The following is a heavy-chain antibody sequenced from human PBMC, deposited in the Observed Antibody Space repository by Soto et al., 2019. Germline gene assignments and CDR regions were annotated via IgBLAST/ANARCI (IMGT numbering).Heavy chain of an antibody. CDR1: GFTFRNYD. J-gene: IGHJ6*02. CDR3: ARTARAVAGLDV. Sequence: EVQLVESGGGLVQPGGSLRLSCEASGFTFRNYDIHWVRQRTGKGLEWVSGISAAGDPDYADSVEGRFTLSRENAQNSFFLQLNTRRVGDTAVYYCARTARAVAGLDVWGQGTTVIVSS. CDR2: ISAAGDP. V-gene: IGHV3-13*05. D-gene: IGHD2-21*02.